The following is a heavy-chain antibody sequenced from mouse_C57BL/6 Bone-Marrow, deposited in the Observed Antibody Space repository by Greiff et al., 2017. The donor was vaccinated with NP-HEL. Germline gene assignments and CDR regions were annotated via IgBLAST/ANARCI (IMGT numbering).Heavy chain of an antibody. V-gene: IGHV1-81*01. CDR2: IYPRSGNT. CDR3: ARERFYYDYDDFAY. CDR1: GYTFTSYG. Sequence: QVQLKQSGAELARPGASVKLSCKASGYTFTSYGISWVKQRTGQGLEWIGEIYPRSGNTYYNEKFKGKATLTADKSSSTAYMELRSLTSEDSAVYFCARERFYYDYDDFAYWGQGTLVTVSA. D-gene: IGHD2-4*01. J-gene: IGHJ3*01.